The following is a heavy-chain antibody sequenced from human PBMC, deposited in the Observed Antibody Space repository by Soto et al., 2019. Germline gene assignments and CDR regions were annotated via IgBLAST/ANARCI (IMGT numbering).Heavy chain of an antibody. Sequence: GASVKGSWKXSGGTFSSYAISWVRQAPGQGLEWTGGIIPIFGTANYAQKFQGRVTITADKSTSTAYMELSSLRSEDTAVYYCPVSSRYYDSSGYSYDDYWGQGTLVTVSS. J-gene: IGHJ4*02. CDR3: PVSSRYYDSSGYSYDDY. CDR2: IIPIFGTA. V-gene: IGHV1-69*06. D-gene: IGHD3-22*01. CDR1: GGTFSSYA.